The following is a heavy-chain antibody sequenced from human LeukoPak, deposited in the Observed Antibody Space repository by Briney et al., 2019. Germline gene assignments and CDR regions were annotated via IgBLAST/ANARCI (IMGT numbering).Heavy chain of an antibody. CDR1: GFTFSSHN. J-gene: IGHJ3*02. Sequence: PGRSLRLSCAASGFTFSSHNMNWVRQAPMKGLEWVSSIGTDGSYIYYADSVQGRFTISRDNAKNSLYLQMNSLTAEDTAVYYCARKMKTGDRVGTFDIWGQGTMVTVSS. D-gene: IGHD1-1*01. CDR2: IGTDGSYI. V-gene: IGHV3-21*01. CDR3: ARKMKTGDRVGTFDI.